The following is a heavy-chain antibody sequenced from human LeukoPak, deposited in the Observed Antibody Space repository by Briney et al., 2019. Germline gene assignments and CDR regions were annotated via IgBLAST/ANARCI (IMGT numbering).Heavy chain of an antibody. V-gene: IGHV4-34*01. CDR2: INHSGST. Sequence: PSETLSLTCAVYGGSFSGYYWSWIRQPPGKGLEWIGEINHSGSTNYNPSLKSRVTISVDTSKNQFSLKLSSVTAADTAVYYCARPRRGSGSYYPFGYWGQGTLVTVSS. CDR1: GGSFSGYY. D-gene: IGHD3-10*01. J-gene: IGHJ4*02. CDR3: ARPRRGSGSYYPFGY.